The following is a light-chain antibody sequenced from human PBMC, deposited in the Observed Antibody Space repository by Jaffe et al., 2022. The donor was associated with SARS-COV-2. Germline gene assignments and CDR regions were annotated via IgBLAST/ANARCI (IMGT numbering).Light chain of an antibody. CDR2: HTS. V-gene: IGKV3-11*01. CDR3: QQRSNWPPT. Sequence: EILLTQSPATLSLSPGERATLSCRASQSVNTYLAWYQQKPGQAPRLLIYHTSNRATGIPARFSGSGSGTDFTLTISSLEPEDSAVYYCQQRSNWPPTFGGGTKVEIK. CDR1: QSVNTY. J-gene: IGKJ4*01.